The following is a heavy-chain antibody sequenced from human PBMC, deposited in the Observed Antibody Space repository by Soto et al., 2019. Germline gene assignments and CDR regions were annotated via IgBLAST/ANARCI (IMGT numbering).Heavy chain of an antibody. V-gene: IGHV3-23*01. J-gene: IGHJ3*02. CDR1: GFTFSSYA. D-gene: IGHD3-16*01. CDR3: AKPIWGYDAFDI. CDR2: ITGSGGST. Sequence: EVQLLESGGGLVQPGGSLRLSCAASGFTFSSYAMSWVCQAPGKGLEWVSAITGSGGSTYYADSVKGRFTISRDNSKNTLYLQMNSLRAEDTAVYYCAKPIWGYDAFDIWGQGTMVTVSS.